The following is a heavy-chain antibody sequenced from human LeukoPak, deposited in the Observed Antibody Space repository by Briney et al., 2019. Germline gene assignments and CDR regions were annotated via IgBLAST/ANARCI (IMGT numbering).Heavy chain of an antibody. Sequence: PGGSLRLSCAASGFTFSSYAMSWVRQAPGKGLEWVSAISGSGGSTYYADSVKGRFTISRDNSKNTLYLQMNSLRAEDTAVYYCAKGGVRGVRYWYFDLWGRGTLVTVSS. CDR2: ISGSGGST. D-gene: IGHD3-10*01. J-gene: IGHJ2*01. CDR1: GFTFSSYA. V-gene: IGHV3-23*01. CDR3: AKGGVRGVRYWYFDL.